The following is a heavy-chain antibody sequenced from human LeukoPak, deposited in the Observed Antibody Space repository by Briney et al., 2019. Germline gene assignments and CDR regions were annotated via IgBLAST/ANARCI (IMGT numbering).Heavy chain of an antibody. CDR3: AKEGPIAVASYLDY. V-gene: IGHV3-43*02. CDR1: GFTFDDYA. Sequence: GGSLRLSCAASGFTFDDYAMHWVRQAPGKGLEWVSLITGDGAGTYYADSVKGRFTISRDNRKNSLYLQMNGLRTEDTALYYCAKEGPIAVASYLDYWGQGTLVTVSS. CDR2: ITGDGAGT. D-gene: IGHD6-19*01. J-gene: IGHJ4*02.